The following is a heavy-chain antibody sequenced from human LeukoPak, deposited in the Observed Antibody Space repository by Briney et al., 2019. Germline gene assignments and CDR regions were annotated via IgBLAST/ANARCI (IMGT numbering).Heavy chain of an antibody. CDR3: ARGHDWFDP. CDR1: GGSISSGSYY. CDR2: IYTSGST. V-gene: IGHV4-61*02. Sequence: SETLSLTCTVSGGSISSGSYYWSWIRQPAGKGLEWIGRIYTSGSTNYNPSLKSRVTISVDTSKNQFSLKLSSVTAADTAAYYCARGHDWFDPWGQGTLVTVSS. J-gene: IGHJ5*02.